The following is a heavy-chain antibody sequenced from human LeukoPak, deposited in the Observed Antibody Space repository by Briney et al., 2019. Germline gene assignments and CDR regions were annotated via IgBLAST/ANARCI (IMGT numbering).Heavy chain of an antibody. Sequence: GGSLRLSCAASGFTLGNFATSWVRQAPGKGLEWVSLISGGAYSTYYADSVKGRFTISRDNSKNTLSLQMNSLRAEDTAIYFCAKDSRGYDKPFDSWGQGTPVTVSS. D-gene: IGHD5-12*01. V-gene: IGHV3-23*01. CDR1: GFTLGNFA. J-gene: IGHJ4*02. CDR3: AKDSRGYDKPFDS. CDR2: ISGGAYST.